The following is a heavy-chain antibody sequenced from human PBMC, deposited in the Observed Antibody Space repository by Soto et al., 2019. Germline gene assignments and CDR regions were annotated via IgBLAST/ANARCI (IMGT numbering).Heavy chain of an antibody. CDR2: IYYSGST. Sequence: TRSPTSPVSGWSLRSGDYYRRWLRQPPGKGLEWIGSIYYSGSTYYNPSLKSRVTISVDTSKNQFSLKLSSVTAADTAVYYCARGGHIVVVTALPDHWGQGTLVTCSS. D-gene: IGHD2-21*02. J-gene: IGHJ4*02. CDR3: ARGGHIVVVTALPDH. V-gene: IGHV4-30-4*01. CDR1: GWSLRSGDYY.